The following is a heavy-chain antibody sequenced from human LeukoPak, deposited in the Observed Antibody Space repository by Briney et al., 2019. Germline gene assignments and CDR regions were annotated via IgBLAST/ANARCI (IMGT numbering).Heavy chain of an antibody. CDR2: IYYSGST. D-gene: IGHD2-21*01. Sequence: SETLSLTCTVSGGSISSYYWSWIRQPPGKGLEWIGYIYYSGSTNYNPSLTSRVTISVDTSKNQFSLKLSSVTAADTAVYYCARGVVVVIANDAFDIWGQGTMVTVSS. CDR3: ARGVVVVIANDAFDI. V-gene: IGHV4-59*01. J-gene: IGHJ3*02. CDR1: GGSISSYY.